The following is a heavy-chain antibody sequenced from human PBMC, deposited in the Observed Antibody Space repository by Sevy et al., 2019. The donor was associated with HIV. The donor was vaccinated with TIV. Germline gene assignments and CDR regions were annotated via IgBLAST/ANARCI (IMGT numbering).Heavy chain of an antibody. D-gene: IGHD5-12*01. CDR2: IWYDESNK. J-gene: IGHJ6*02. CDR3: ARGVATTYYYHYGMDV. V-gene: IGHV3-33*01. Sequence: GGSLRLSCTASGFTFSSNAMYWVRQAPGKGLEWVAVIWYDESNKYHADSVKGRFTISRDNSKHRLYLQMNSLRAEDTAVYYCARGVATTYYYHYGMDVWGQGTTVTVSS. CDR1: GFTFSSNA.